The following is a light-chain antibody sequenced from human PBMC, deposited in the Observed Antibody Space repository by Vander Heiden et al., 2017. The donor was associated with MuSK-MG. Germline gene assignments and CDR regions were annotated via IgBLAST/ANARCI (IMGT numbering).Light chain of an antibody. CDR3: GAWDTRLSTVL. V-gene: IGLV1-51*01. CDR1: NSNIGNNY. J-gene: IGLJ2*01. CDR2: DNN. Sequence: QSVLTQPPSVSAAPGQKVTISCSGTNSNIGNNYVSWYQQLPGTAPKLIIYDNNSRPTGIPDRFSGSKSGTSATLGITGLQPGDEADYYCGAWDTRLSTVLFGGGTKLTVL.